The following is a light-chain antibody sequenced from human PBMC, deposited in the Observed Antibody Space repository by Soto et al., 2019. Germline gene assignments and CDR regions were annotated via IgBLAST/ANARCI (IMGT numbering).Light chain of an antibody. CDR1: QGIGIY. CDR2: AAS. V-gene: IGKV1-27*01. J-gene: IGKJ4*01. CDR3: QKYNSAPLT. Sequence: DIQMTQSPSSLSASLGDRVTITCRASQGIGIYLAWFQQRPGKVPKLLIYAASTLQSGVPSRFSSSGSGTDFTLTISRLQPEDVATYYCQKYNSAPLTFGGGTRVEIK.